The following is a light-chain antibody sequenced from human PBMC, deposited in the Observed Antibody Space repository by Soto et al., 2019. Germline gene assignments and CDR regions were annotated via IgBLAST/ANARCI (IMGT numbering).Light chain of an antibody. V-gene: IGLV1-47*01. CDR3: AAWDDSLSGYVV. Sequence: QSALTQPPSASGTPGQRVTISCSGSSSNIGSNYVYWYQQLPGTAPKLLIYRNNQRPSGVPDRFSGSNSGTSASLAISGLRSEDEADYYCAAWDDSLSGYVVFGGGTKVTVL. CDR1: SSNIGSNY. CDR2: RNN. J-gene: IGLJ2*01.